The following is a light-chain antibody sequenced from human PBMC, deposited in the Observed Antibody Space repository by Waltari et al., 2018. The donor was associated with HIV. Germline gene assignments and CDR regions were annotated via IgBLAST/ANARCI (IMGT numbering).Light chain of an antibody. CDR2: DNT. Sequence: QSVLTQPPSVPGAPGQRVTISCTGTSSNIGAGYDVHWYQQFPGSVPRLLIYDNTNRPSGVPDRFSGYKSGTSASLAISGLQAEDEADYYCQSYDSSLKVIFGGGTKVTVL. V-gene: IGLV1-40*01. J-gene: IGLJ2*01. CDR3: QSYDSSLKVI. CDR1: SSNIGAGYD.